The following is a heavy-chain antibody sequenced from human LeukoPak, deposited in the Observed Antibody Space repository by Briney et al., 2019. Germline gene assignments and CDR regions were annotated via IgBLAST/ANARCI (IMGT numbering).Heavy chain of an antibody. CDR1: GFTFSDYY. CDR2: VSSSGSII. V-gene: IGHV3-11*04. D-gene: IGHD4-17*01. Sequence: GGSLTLSCAASGFTFSDYYMSWIRQAPGKGLEWVSYVSSSGSIISYADSVKGRFTISRDNAKNSLYLQMNSLRAEDTAVYYCAREKGTVFDYWGQGALVTISS. J-gene: IGHJ4*02. CDR3: AREKGTVFDY.